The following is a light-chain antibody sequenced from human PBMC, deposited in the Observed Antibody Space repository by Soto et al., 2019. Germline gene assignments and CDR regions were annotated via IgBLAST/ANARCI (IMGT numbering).Light chain of an antibody. J-gene: IGKJ4*01. CDR1: QGISSF. V-gene: IGKV1-9*01. CDR2: AAS. Sequence: DIQLTQSPSFLSASVGDRVTITCRASQGISSFLAWYQQKPGKAPNLLISAASTLRTGVPSRFSGSGSGTEFTLTISSLQPVDFATYYCQHLNTYPLTFGGGTKVEI. CDR3: QHLNTYPLT.